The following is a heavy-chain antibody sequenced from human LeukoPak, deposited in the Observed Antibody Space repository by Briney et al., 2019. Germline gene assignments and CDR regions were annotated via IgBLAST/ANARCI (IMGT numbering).Heavy chain of an antibody. D-gene: IGHD3-10*01. CDR2: ISGSGGST. J-gene: IGHJ4*02. V-gene: IGHV3-23*01. CDR3: ATDYGSGSYVSSRDY. Sequence: GGSLRLSCAASGFTFSSYAMSWVRQAPGKGLEWVSAISGSGGSTYYADSVKGRFTISRDNSKNTLYLQMNSLRAEDTAVYYCATDYGSGSYVSSRDYWGQGTLVTVSS. CDR1: GFTFSSYA.